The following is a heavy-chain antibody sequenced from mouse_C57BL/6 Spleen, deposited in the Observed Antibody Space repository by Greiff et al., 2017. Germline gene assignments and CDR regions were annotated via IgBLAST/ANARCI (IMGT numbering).Heavy chain of an antibody. J-gene: IGHJ3*01. CDR1: GYTFTSYT. Sequence: VQRVESGAELARPGASVKMSCKASGYTFTSYTMHWVKQRPGQGLEWIGYINPSSGYTKYNQKFKDKATLTADKSSSTAYMQLSSLTSEDSAVYYCARWEPFADWGQGTLVTVSA. V-gene: IGHV1-4*01. D-gene: IGHD4-1*01. CDR3: ARWEPFAD. CDR2: INPSSGYT.